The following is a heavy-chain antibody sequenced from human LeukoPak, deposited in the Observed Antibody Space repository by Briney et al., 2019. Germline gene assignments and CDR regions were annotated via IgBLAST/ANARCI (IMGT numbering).Heavy chain of an antibody. CDR3: ARGLGDYDFWSGYYSPDNWFDP. CDR1: GGSVSSLY. J-gene: IGHJ5*02. V-gene: IGHV4-59*02. D-gene: IGHD3-3*01. CDR2: IYDSETT. Sequence: PSETLSLTCTVSGGSVSSLYWSWFRQPPGKGLEWIGYIYDSETTQYNPSLKSRVAISADTSKNQFSLKLSSVTAADTAVYYCARGLGDYDFWSGYYSPDNWFDPWGQGTLVTVSS.